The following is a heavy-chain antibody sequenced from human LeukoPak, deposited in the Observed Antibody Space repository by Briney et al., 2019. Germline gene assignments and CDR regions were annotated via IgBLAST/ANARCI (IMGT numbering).Heavy chain of an antibody. V-gene: IGHV3-7*04. CDR2: IKQDGSEK. J-gene: IGHJ4*02. CDR3: ARDTYGYSFGYCDY. D-gene: IGHD5-18*01. CDR1: GFTFSRYW. Sequence: GGSLRLSCAASGFTFSRYWMSWVRQAPGKGLEWVANIKQDGSEKYYVDSVMGRFTISRDNAKNSLYLQMNSLRAEDTAVYYCARDTYGYSFGYCDYWGQGARVTVSS.